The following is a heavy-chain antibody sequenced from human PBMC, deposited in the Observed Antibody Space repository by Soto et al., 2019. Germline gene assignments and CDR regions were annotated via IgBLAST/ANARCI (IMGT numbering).Heavy chain of an antibody. V-gene: IGHV3-20*01. CDR3: AREASEVATIFKPIYYYYYMDV. J-gene: IGHJ6*03. D-gene: IGHD5-12*01. Sequence: GGSLRLSCAASGFTFDDYGMSWVRQAPGKGLEWVSGINWNGGSTCYADSVKGRFTISRDNAKNSLYLQMNSLRAEDTALYHCAREASEVATIFKPIYYYYYMDVWGKGTTVTVSS. CDR2: INWNGGST. CDR1: GFTFDDYG.